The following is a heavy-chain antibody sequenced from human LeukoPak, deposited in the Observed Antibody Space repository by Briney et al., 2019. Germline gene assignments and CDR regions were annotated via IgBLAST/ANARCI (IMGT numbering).Heavy chain of an antibody. Sequence: GGPLRLSCSASGFTFSTYWMSWVRQAPGKGLEWVANMKRDGSEIYYVDSVRGRFTISRDNARNSLYLQMNSLRAEDTAVYYCARGANYYDSSGSSNWLDPWGRGTLVTVSS. CDR2: MKRDGSEI. J-gene: IGHJ5*02. CDR3: ARGANYYDSSGSSNWLDP. D-gene: IGHD3-22*01. CDR1: GFTFSTYW. V-gene: IGHV3-7*04.